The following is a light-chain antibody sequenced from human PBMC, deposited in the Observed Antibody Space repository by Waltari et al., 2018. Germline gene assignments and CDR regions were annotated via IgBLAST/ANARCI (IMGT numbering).Light chain of an antibody. Sequence: EIVMTQSPDTLSVSPGERANLSCRACQNIANNLAWYRQRPGQPPRLLIYGASSRATGIPARFSGIGSWTDVTLTIDVLQSEDSAIDYGQQYNDRPLELTFGGGTKVEIQ. CDR1: QNIANN. J-gene: IGKJ4*01. V-gene: IGKV3D-15*03. CDR3: QQYNDRPLELT. CDR2: GAS.